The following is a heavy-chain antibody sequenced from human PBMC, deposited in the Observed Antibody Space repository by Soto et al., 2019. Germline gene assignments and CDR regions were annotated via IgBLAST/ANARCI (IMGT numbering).Heavy chain of an antibody. Sequence: ASVKVSCKASGYTFTSYAMHWVLQAPGQRLEWMGWINAGNGNTKYSQKFQGRVTITRDTSASTAYMELSSLRSEDTAVYYCARGWAGVRDGYNLREYYFDYWGQGTLVTVSS. D-gene: IGHD5-12*01. CDR3: ARGWAGVRDGYNLREYYFDY. J-gene: IGHJ4*02. V-gene: IGHV1-3*01. CDR1: GYTFTSYA. CDR2: INAGNGNT.